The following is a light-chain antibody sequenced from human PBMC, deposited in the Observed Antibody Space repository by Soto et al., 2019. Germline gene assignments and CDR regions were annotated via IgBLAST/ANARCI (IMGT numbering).Light chain of an antibody. CDR2: GAS. J-gene: IGKJ1*01. Sequence: EIVMTQSPATPSVSPGERATLSCRASQSVSSNLAWYQQKPGQAPRLLIYGASTRATGIPDRFSGSGSGTDFTLSISRLEPGDFGVYFCHQYGKSPRTFGQGTKVDNK. V-gene: IGKV3-20*01. CDR3: HQYGKSPRT. CDR1: QSVSSN.